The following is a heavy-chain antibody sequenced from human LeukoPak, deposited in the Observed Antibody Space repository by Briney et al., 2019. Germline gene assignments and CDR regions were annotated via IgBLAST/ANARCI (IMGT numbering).Heavy chain of an antibody. D-gene: IGHD4-17*01. CDR2: INPSGGST. CDR1: GYTFTSYY. J-gene: IGHJ6*03. CDR3: ARDYGDSNSYYYYYMDV. Sequence: ASVKVSCKASGYTFTSYYMHWVRQAPGQGLEWMGIINPSGGSTSYAQKFQGRVTMTRDMSTSTVYMELSSLRSEDTAVYYCARDYGDSNSYYYYYMDVRGKGTTVTISS. V-gene: IGHV1-46*01.